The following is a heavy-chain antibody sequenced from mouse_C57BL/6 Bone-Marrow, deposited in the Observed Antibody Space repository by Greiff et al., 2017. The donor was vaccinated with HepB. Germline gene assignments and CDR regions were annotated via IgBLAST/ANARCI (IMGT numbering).Heavy chain of an antibody. D-gene: IGHD2-3*01. V-gene: IGHV1-82*01. CDR2: IYPGDGDT. CDR1: GYAFSSSW. CDR3: ARDGYYPFFDY. J-gene: IGHJ2*01. Sequence: VMLVESGPELVKPGASVKISCKASGYAFSSSWMNWVKQRPGKGLEWIGRIYPGDGDTNYNGKFKGKATLTADKSSSTAYMQLSSLTSEDSAVYFCARDGYYPFFDYWGQGTTLTVSS.